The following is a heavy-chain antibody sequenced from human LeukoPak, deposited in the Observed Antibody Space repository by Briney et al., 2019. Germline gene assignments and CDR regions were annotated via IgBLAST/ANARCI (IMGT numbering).Heavy chain of an antibody. D-gene: IGHD3-22*01. Sequence: PSETLSLTCTVSGGSISSYYWSWIRQPPGKGLEWIGYIYYSGSTNYNPSLKSRVTISVDTSKNQFSLKLSSVTAADTAVYYCARGLRDNYYDSSGMDYWGQGTLVTVSS. CDR1: GGSISSYY. V-gene: IGHV4-59*01. CDR3: ARGLRDNYYDSSGMDY. CDR2: IYYSGST. J-gene: IGHJ4*02.